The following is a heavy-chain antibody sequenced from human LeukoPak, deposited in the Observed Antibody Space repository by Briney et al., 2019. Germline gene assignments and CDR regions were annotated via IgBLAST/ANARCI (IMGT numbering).Heavy chain of an antibody. Sequence: GASVKVSCKASGGTFSSYAISWVRQAPGQGLEWMGGIIPIFGTANYAQKFQGRVTIITDESTSTAYMELSSLRSEDTAVYYCASIGIAALPDYWGQGTLVTVSS. CDR2: IIPIFGTA. V-gene: IGHV1-69*05. CDR1: GGTFSSYA. D-gene: IGHD6-6*01. J-gene: IGHJ4*02. CDR3: ASIGIAALPDY.